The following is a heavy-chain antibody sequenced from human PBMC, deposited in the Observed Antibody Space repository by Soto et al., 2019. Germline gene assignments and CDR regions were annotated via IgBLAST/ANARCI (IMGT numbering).Heavy chain of an antibody. V-gene: IGHV2-5*02. CDR2: IYWDDDK. D-gene: IGHD6-13*01. CDR3: AHGGSWYSVGDEKFDY. CDR1: GFSLSTSGVG. J-gene: IGHJ4*02. Sequence: SGPTLLKPTQTLTLTCTFSGFSLSTSGVGVGWIRQPPGKALEWLALIYWDDDKRYSPSLKSRLTITKDTSKNHVVLTMTNMDPVDTATYYCAHGGSWYSVGDEKFDYWGQGTLVTVSS.